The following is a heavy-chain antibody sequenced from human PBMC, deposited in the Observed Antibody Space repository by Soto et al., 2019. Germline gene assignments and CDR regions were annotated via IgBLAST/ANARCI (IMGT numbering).Heavy chain of an antibody. CDR1: GFTFSSYG. Sequence: QVQLVESGGGVVQPGRSLRLSCAAPGFTFSSYGMHWVRQAPGKGLEWVAVIWYDGSNKYYADSVKGRFTISRDNSKNTLYLQMNSLRAEDTAVYYCARQTGDIDYYYGMDVWGQGTTVTVSS. CDR2: IWYDGSNK. J-gene: IGHJ6*02. V-gene: IGHV3-33*01. D-gene: IGHD2-21*01. CDR3: ARQTGDIDYYYGMDV.